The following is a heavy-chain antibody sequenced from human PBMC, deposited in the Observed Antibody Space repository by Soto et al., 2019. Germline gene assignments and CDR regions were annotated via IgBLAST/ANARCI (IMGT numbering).Heavy chain of an antibody. V-gene: IGHV5-51*01. CDR1: GYSFANYW. CDR2: IYPGDSNT. D-gene: IGHD2-2*02. J-gene: IGHJ4*02. CDR3: ARQGYCSSTACYTVDY. Sequence: GESLKISCQGSGYSFANYWIAWVRQMRGKGLEWMGIIYPGDSNTRYSPSFQGQVTISADKSISTAYLQWSSLKASDTAMYYCARQGYCSSTACYTVDYWGQGTLVTVSS.